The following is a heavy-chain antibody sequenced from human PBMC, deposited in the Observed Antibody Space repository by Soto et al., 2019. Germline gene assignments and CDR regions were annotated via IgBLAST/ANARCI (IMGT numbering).Heavy chain of an antibody. Sequence: GGSLRLSCAASGFTFSSYAMSWVRQAPGKGLEWVSAISGSGGSTYYADSVKGRFTISRDNSKNTLYLQMNSLRAEDTVVYYCAKDQAFVVAPAYFDYWGQGTLVTVSS. D-gene: IGHD2-2*01. CDR3: AKDQAFVVAPAYFDY. CDR1: GFTFSSYA. CDR2: ISGSGGST. V-gene: IGHV3-23*01. J-gene: IGHJ4*02.